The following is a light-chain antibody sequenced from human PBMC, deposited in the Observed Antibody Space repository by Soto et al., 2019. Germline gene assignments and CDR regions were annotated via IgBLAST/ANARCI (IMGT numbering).Light chain of an antibody. J-gene: IGKJ4*01. CDR2: GAS. CDR1: QSVSSSY. CDR3: QQYGSSPRLT. V-gene: IGKV3-20*01. Sequence: EIVLTQSPGTLSLSPGERATLSCGASQSVSSSYSAWYQQKPGQAPRLLIYGASSRATGIPDRFSGSGSGTDFTLTISRLEPEDFAVYYCQQYGSSPRLTFGGGTKV.